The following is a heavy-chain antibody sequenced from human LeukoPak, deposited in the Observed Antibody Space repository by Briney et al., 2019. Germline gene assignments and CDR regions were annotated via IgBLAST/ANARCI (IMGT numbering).Heavy chain of an antibody. CDR1: GFTFSSYA. CDR2: ISGSGGST. V-gene: IGHV3-23*01. Sequence: GGSLRLSCAASGFTFSSYAMSWVRQAPGKGLEWVSAISGSGGSTYYADPVKGRFTISRDNSKNTLYLQMNSLRAEDTAVYYCARARPLYDILTGYTPGYFDYWGQGTLVTVSS. J-gene: IGHJ4*02. D-gene: IGHD3-9*01. CDR3: ARARPLYDILTGYTPGYFDY.